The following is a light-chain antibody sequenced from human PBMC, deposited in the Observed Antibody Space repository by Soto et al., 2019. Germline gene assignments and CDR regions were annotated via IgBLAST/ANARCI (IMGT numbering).Light chain of an antibody. Sequence: EVILTQSPGTLSLSPGDRATLSCRASQSVSNNYLAWYQQKPGQAPRLLIFGSSDRATGIPDRFSGSGSGTDFTLTISRLEPEDFAVDYCQQDGSSPPYTFGQGTKLEIK. CDR1: QSVSNNY. V-gene: IGKV3-20*01. J-gene: IGKJ2*01. CDR3: QQDGSSPPYT. CDR2: GSS.